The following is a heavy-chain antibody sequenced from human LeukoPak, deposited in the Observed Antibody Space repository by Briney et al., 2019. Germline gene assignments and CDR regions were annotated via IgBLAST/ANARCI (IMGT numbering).Heavy chain of an antibody. CDR2: IYYSGST. J-gene: IGHJ5*02. V-gene: IGHV4-30-4*08. Sequence: SETLSLTCTVSGGSISSGDYYWSWIRQPPGKGLEWIGHIYYSGSTYYNPSLKSRVTISVDTSKNQFSLKLSSVTAADTAVYYCARTTAAGPLGWFDPWGQGTLVTVSS. CDR1: GGSISSGDYY. CDR3: ARTTAAGPLGWFDP. D-gene: IGHD6-13*01.